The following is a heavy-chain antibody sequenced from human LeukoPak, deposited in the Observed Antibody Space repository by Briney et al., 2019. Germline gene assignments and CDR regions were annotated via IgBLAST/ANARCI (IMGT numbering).Heavy chain of an antibody. D-gene: IGHD2-15*01. V-gene: IGHV4-4*07. CDR1: HGSISTYY. CDR2: ISTSGTT. J-gene: IGHJ4*02. CDR3: ARNVVASPFYFDY. Sequence: PSETLSLTCTVSHGSISTYYWSWIRQPAGEGLEWIGRISTSGTTKYNPSLKSRVTMSVDTSENQFSLRLTSVTAADTAVYYCARNVVASPFYFDYWGQGTLVTVSS.